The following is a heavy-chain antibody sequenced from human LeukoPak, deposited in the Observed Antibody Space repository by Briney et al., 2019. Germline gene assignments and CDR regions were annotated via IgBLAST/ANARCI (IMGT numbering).Heavy chain of an antibody. Sequence: PSETLSLTCTVSGASISSYYWSWIRQPPGKRLEWIGYIYYSGNTKYNPSLKSRVTISVDTSKNQFSLKLSSLTAADTAVYYCARRSSPVDWFDPWGQGALVTVSS. CDR3: ARRSSPVDWFDP. CDR1: GASISSYY. D-gene: IGHD6-13*01. CDR2: IYYSGNT. J-gene: IGHJ5*02. V-gene: IGHV4-59*01.